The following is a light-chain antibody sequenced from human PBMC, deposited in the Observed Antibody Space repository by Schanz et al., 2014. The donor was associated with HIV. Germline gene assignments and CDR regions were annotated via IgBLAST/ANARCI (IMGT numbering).Light chain of an antibody. CDR1: SSDIGAFNF. V-gene: IGLV2-11*01. CDR3: SSYTSSSTSYV. J-gene: IGLJ1*01. CDR2: DVG. Sequence: QSVLTQPRSVSGSPGQSITISCTGTSSDIGAFNFVSWYQHPPGKAPKVIIYDVGKRPSGVPDRFSGSKSGNAASLTISGLQAEDEADYYCSSYTSSSTSYVFGTGTKLTVL.